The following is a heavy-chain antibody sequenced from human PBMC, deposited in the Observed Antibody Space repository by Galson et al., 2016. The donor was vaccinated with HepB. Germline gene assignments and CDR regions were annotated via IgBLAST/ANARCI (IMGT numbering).Heavy chain of an antibody. CDR3: AKGALFYGSGNYVHY. D-gene: IGHD3-10*01. J-gene: IGHJ4*02. V-gene: IGHV3-30*18. CDR1: GFTFSSYG. Sequence: SLRLSCAASGFTFSSYGMHWVRQAPGKGLEWVAVISYDGSNKYFAASVKGRFTISRDNSKNTLYLQMNSLRAEDTAVYYCAKGALFYGSGNYVHYWGQGTLVTVSP. CDR2: ISYDGSNK.